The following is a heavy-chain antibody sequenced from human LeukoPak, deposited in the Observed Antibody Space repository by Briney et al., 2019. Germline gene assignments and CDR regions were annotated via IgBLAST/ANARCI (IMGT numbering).Heavy chain of an antibody. Sequence: ASVKVSCKASGYTFTSYDTNWVRQATGQGLEWMGWMNPNSGNTGYAQKFQGRVTMTRNTSISTAYMELSSLRSEDTAVYYCARVKQGYSGYDGFDYWGQGTLVTVSS. D-gene: IGHD5-12*01. V-gene: IGHV1-8*01. CDR2: MNPNSGNT. J-gene: IGHJ4*02. CDR1: GYTFTSYD. CDR3: ARVKQGYSGYDGFDY.